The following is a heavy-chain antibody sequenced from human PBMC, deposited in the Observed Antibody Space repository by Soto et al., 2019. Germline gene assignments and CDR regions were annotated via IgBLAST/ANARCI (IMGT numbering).Heavy chain of an antibody. CDR1: GFTFSDFY. V-gene: IGHV3-11*01. CDR2: ISPSGSTI. J-gene: IGHJ4*02. Sequence: QVELVESGGGLVKPGGSLRLSCAASGFTFSDFYMSWLRQAPGRGLQWVSNISPSGSTIYYADSVKGRFTISRDNAKNSLYLQMDTLRVEDTAVYFCARGRHIVVVTAASPNDDCGQGTLVTVSS. CDR3: ARGRHIVVVTAASPNDD. D-gene: IGHD2-21*02.